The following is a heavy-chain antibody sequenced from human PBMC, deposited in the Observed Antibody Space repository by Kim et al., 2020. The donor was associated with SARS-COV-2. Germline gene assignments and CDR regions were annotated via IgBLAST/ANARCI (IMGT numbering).Heavy chain of an antibody. CDR2: IYPGDSDT. J-gene: IGHJ6*02. V-gene: IGHV5-51*01. Sequence: GESLKISCQGSGYTFSTYWIGWVRQMPGKGLEWMGIIYPGDSDTKYSPSFQGQVTISVDKSIGTAYLEWSSLKASDTAIYYCARHCHFIDCPFNDYYYGMDVWGQGTTVTVSS. CDR1: GYTFSTYW. CDR3: ARHCHFIDCPFNDYYYGMDV. D-gene: IGHD2-21*02.